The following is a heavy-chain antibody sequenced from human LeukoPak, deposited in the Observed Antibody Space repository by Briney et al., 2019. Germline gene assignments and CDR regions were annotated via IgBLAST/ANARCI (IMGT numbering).Heavy chain of an antibody. CDR2: ISGSGENT. J-gene: IGHJ4*02. V-gene: IGHV3-23*01. CDR1: GFTLSSYA. CDR3: AKTVSGSYSYQGGDY. D-gene: IGHD3-16*02. Sequence: PGGSLTLSCAASGFTLSSYAMSWVRQAPGKGLEWVSAISGSGENTNYADSVKGRFTMSRDNSRNMLYLQMNSLSDEDTAKYYCAKTVSGSYSYQGGDYWGQGTLVTVAS.